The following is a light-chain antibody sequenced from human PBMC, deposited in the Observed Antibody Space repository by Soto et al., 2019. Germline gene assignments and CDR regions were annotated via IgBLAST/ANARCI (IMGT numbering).Light chain of an antibody. CDR1: QSISSY. CDR3: QQYYSYPT. Sequence: DIQLTQSPSFLSASVGDRVTITCRASQSISSYLNWYQQKPGKAPKLLIYAASTLQSGVPSRFSGSGSGTDFTLTISCLQSEDFATYYCQQYYSYPTFGQGTRLEI. V-gene: IGKV1-39*01. J-gene: IGKJ5*01. CDR2: AAS.